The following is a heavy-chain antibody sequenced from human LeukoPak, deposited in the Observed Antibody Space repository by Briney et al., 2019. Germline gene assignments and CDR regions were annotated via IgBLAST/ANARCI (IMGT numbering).Heavy chain of an antibody. CDR1: GFTFSDYY. CDR2: ITNRGDTV. V-gene: IGHV3-11*04. CDR3: AREGGAVVDY. D-gene: IGHD3-16*01. Sequence: GGSLRLSCAASGFTFSDYYMTWVRQAPGKGLEWLSYITNRGDTVFYADSVKGRFTISRDNAKNSLYLQMNSLRAEDTAVYYCAREGGAVVDYWGQGTLVTVSS. J-gene: IGHJ4*02.